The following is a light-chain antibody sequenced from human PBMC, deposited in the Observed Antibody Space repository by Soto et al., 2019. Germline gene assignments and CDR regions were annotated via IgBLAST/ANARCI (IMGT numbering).Light chain of an antibody. CDR2: DVS. J-gene: IGLJ2*01. CDR3: SSYTGSSTPVV. Sequence: QSALTQPASMSGSPGQSITISCTGTSSDVGGYNYVSWYQHHPGKAPKLIIYDVSNRPSGVSNRFSGSKSGNTASLTISGLQAEDEAEYYCSSYTGSSTPVVFGGGTKLTVL. V-gene: IGLV2-14*03. CDR1: SSDVGGYNY.